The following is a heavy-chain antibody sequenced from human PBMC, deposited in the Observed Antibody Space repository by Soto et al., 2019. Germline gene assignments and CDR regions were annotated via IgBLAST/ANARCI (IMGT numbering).Heavy chain of an antibody. CDR1: GFTFSSYA. Sequence: GGSLRLSCAASGFTFSSYAMSWVRQAPGKGLEWVSAISGSGGSTYYADTVKGRFTISRDNSKNTLYLQMNSLRAEDKAVYYCAKARGPLVVIGYYFDYWGQGTLVTVSS. D-gene: IGHD3-22*01. CDR2: ISGSGGST. J-gene: IGHJ4*02. V-gene: IGHV3-23*01. CDR3: AKARGPLVVIGYYFDY.